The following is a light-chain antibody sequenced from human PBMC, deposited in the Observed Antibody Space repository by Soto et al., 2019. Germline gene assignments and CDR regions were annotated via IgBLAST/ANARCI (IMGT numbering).Light chain of an antibody. CDR3: SSYTRSSTLYVV. V-gene: IGLV2-14*01. Sequence: QSALTQPASVSGSPGQSITISCTGTSSDVGGYNYVSWYQQHPGKAPKLMIYDVSNRPSGVSNRVSGSKSGNTASLTISGLQAEDEADYYCSSYTRSSTLYVVFAGGTKLTVL. CDR1: SSDVGGYNY. CDR2: DVS. J-gene: IGLJ2*01.